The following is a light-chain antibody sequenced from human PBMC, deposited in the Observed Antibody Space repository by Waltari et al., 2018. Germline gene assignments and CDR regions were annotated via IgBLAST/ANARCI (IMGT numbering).Light chain of an antibody. J-gene: IGKJ1*01. CDR1: QSVLYSSNNKSY. Sequence: DIVMTQSPDSLAVSLGERATINYKSSQSVLYSSNNKSYLSWFQQKPGQPPKLLFYWASTRESGVPDRFSGSGSGTDFTLTISSLQAEDVAVYYCQQYYAAPWTFGQGTMVEIK. CDR2: WAS. V-gene: IGKV4-1*01. CDR3: QQYYAAPWT.